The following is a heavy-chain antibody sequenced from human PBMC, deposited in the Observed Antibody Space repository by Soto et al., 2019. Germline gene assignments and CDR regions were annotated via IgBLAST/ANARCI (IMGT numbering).Heavy chain of an antibody. J-gene: IGHJ3*02. D-gene: IGHD6-13*01. CDR1: GFTFSNAW. V-gene: IGHV3-15*01. CDR3: TTDRIPAAGYAFDI. CDR2: IKSKTDGGTT. Sequence: EVQLVESGGGLVKPGGSLRLSCSASGFTFSNAWMSWVRQAPGKGLEWVGRIKSKTDGGTTDYAAPAKGRFTISRDDSKTTLCLQMNSLKTEDTAMYYCTTDRIPAAGYAFDIWGHGTMVTVSS.